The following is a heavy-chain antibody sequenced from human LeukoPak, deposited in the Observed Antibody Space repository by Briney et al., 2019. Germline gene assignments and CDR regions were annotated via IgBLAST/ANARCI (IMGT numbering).Heavy chain of an antibody. J-gene: IGHJ3*02. D-gene: IGHD2-2*01. CDR2: INPDNGGT. CDR3: ARSLNCSATSCYLFGAFDI. Sequence: GAAVKVSCKASGYTLTGHYMHWVRQAPGQGLEWMGWINPDNGGTNFAQRLQGRVTMTRDTSISTVYMELSRLRSDDTAIYYCARSLNCSATSCYLFGAFDIWGQGTVVTVSS. CDR1: GYTLTGHY. V-gene: IGHV1-2*02.